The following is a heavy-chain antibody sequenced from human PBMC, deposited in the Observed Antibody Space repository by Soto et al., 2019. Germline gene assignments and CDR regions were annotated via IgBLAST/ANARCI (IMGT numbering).Heavy chain of an antibody. CDR1: GFSLSTSGMS. CDR2: IDWDEDK. CDR3: SRLRLRLEVAATDTYSAIDV. Sequence: SGPTLVNPTQSLTLTCTFSGFSLSTSGMSVSWIRRPPGKALEWLALIDWDEDKYYRTSLKTRLTISKDTSKNQVVLTITNMDTVDTATCSRSRLRLRLEVAATDTYSAIDVCGKGITVTGS. D-gene: IGHD6-19*01. J-gene: IGHJ6*04. V-gene: IGHV2-70*01.